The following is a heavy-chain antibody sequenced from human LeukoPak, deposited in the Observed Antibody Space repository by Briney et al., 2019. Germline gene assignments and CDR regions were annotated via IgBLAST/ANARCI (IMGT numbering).Heavy chain of an antibody. Sequence: SETLSLTCTVSGGSISSYYWSWIRQPPGKGLEWIGYIYYSGSTNYNPSLKSRVTISVDTSKNQFSLKLSSVTAADTAVYYCARGLGYYDSSGYDHWGQGTLVTVSS. CDR1: GGSISSYY. CDR3: ARGLGYYDSSGYDH. J-gene: IGHJ4*02. CDR2: IYYSGST. D-gene: IGHD3-22*01. V-gene: IGHV4-59*01.